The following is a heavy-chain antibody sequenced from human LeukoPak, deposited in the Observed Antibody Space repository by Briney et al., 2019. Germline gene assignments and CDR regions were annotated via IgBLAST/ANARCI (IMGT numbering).Heavy chain of an antibody. J-gene: IGHJ4*02. Sequence: GGSLRLSCAASGFTFSDYYTSWIRQAPGKGLEWVSYISSSGSTIYYADSVKGRFTISRDNSKNTLYLQMSSLRAEDTAVYYCAKGTLGYCSGGSCYSGYWGQGTLVTVSS. CDR1: GFTFSDYY. V-gene: IGHV3-11*01. CDR3: AKGTLGYCSGGSCYSGY. CDR2: ISSSGSTI. D-gene: IGHD2-15*01.